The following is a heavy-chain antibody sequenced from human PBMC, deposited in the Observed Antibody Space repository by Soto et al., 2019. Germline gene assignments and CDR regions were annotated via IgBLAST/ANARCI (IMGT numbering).Heavy chain of an antibody. CDR3: AKGDYDFWSGYPYAHDY. V-gene: IGHV3-23*01. D-gene: IGHD3-3*01. Sequence: GGSLRLSCAASGFTFSSYAMSWVRQAPGKGLEWVSAISGSGGSTYYADSVKGRFTISRDNSKNTLYLQMNSLRAEDTAVYYFAKGDYDFWSGYPYAHDYWGQGTLVTVSS. J-gene: IGHJ4*02. CDR1: GFTFSSYA. CDR2: ISGSGGST.